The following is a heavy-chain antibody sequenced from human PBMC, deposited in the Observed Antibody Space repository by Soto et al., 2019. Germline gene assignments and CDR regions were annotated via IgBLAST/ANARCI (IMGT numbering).Heavy chain of an antibody. CDR1: GGSISSYY. CDR2: IYYSRST. D-gene: IGHD1-26*01. V-gene: IGHV4-59*01. J-gene: IGHJ5*02. Sequence: SETLSLTCTVSGGSISSYYWSWIRQPPGKGLEWIGYIYYSRSTNYNPSLKSRVTISVDTSKNQFSLKLSSVTAADTAVYYCARSLSYRLNCCDPWGQGTLVTGSS. CDR3: ARSLSYRLNCCDP.